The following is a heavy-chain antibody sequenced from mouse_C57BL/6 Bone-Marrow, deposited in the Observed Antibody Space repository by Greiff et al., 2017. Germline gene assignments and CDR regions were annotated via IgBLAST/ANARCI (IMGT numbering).Heavy chain of an antibody. CDR1: GYTFTSYW. V-gene: IGHV1-55*01. CDR3: ARDELGHEYYFDY. J-gene: IGHJ2*01. D-gene: IGHD4-1*01. Sequence: QVQLQQPGAELVKPGASVKMSCKASGYTFTSYWITWVKQRPGQGLEWIGDIYPGSGSTNYNEKFKSKATLTVDTSSSTAYLQLSSLTSEDSAVYYCARDELGHEYYFDYWGQGTTLTVSS. CDR2: IYPGSGST.